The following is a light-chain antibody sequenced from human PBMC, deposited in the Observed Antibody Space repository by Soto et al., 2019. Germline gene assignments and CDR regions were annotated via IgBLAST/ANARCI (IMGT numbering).Light chain of an antibody. CDR1: QSVGSTH. V-gene: IGKV3-20*01. Sequence: EIMMTQSPATLSVSPGERATLSCRASQSVGSTHLAWYQQRPAQAPRLLIYGASSRATGVPDRFSGSGSGTDFTLTISRLEPEDFAVYYCQHYGTTFGQGTKVDIK. CDR2: GAS. CDR3: QHYGTT. J-gene: IGKJ1*01.